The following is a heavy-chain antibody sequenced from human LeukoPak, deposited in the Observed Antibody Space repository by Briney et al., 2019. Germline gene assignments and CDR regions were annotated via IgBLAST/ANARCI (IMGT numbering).Heavy chain of an antibody. J-gene: IGHJ4*02. CDR2: ISPTGGST. CDR3: VPKGTEGY. V-gene: IGHV3-64D*06. CDR1: GFAFSGYA. Sequence: GGSLRLSCSASGFAFSGYAMHWVRQAPGKGLQYVSAISPTGGSTYYADSVKGRFSISRDNSKNTLYLQMSSLRPEATDVYYCVPKGTEGYWGQGTLVTVSS.